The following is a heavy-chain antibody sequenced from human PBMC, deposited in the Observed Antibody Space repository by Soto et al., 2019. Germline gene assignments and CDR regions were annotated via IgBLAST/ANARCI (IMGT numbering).Heavy chain of an antibody. V-gene: IGHV3-30*18. Sequence: QVQLVESGGGVVQPGRSLRLSCAASGFTFSSCGMHWVRQAPGKGLEWVAVISYDGSNKYYADSVKGRFTISRDNSKNTLYLQMNSLRAEDTAVYYCAKDWATVTVGDDYWGQGTLVTVSS. J-gene: IGHJ4*02. CDR2: ISYDGSNK. CDR1: GFTFSSCG. CDR3: AKDWATVTVGDDY. D-gene: IGHD4-17*01.